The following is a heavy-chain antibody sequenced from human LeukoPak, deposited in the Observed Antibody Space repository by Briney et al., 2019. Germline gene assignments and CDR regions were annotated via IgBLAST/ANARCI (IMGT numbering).Heavy chain of an antibody. D-gene: IGHD4-17*01. J-gene: IGHJ4*02. V-gene: IGHV4-31*03. CDR1: SGSISSGGYY. CDR3: ARARLRFDFDY. CDR2: IYYSGST. Sequence: TLSLTCTVSSGSISSGGYYWSWIRQHPGKGLEWIGYIYYSGSTYYNPSLKSRVTISVDTSKNQFSLKLSSVTAADTAVYYCARARLRFDFDYWGQGTLVTVSS.